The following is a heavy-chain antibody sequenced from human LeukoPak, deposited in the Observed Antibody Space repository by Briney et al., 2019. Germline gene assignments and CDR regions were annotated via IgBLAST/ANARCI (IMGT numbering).Heavy chain of an antibody. J-gene: IGHJ6*03. V-gene: IGHV4-34*01. D-gene: IGHD1-26*01. CDR3: ARGGSRGELYYYYMDV. CDR2: INHSGST. Sequence: PSGTLSLTCAVYGGSFSGYYWSWIRQPPGKGLEWIGEINHSGSTNYNPSLKSRVTISVDTSKNQFSLKLSSVTAADTAVYYCARGGSRGELYYYYMDVWGKGTTVTVS. CDR1: GGSFSGYY.